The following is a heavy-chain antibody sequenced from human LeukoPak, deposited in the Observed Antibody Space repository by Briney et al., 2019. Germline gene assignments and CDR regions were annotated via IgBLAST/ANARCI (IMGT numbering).Heavy chain of an antibody. V-gene: IGHV3-23*01. D-gene: IGHD3-22*01. CDR1: GFTFSSYA. J-gene: IGHJ4*02. CDR3: AKGSYDSCGYYSLDY. Sequence: GGSLRLSCAASGFTFSSYAMSWVRQAPGKGLEWVSAISGSGGSTYYADSVKGRFTFSRDNSKNTLYLQMNSLRAEDTAVYYCAKGSYDSCGYYSLDYWGQGTLVTVSS. CDR2: ISGSGGST.